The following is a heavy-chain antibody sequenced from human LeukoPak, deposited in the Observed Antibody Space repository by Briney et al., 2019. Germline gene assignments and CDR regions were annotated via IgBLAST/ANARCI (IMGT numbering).Heavy chain of an antibody. CDR3: ARAPSGSYPSYYYYMDV. CDR1: GGSFSGYY. J-gene: IGHJ6*03. V-gene: IGHV4-34*01. Sequence: SETLSLTCAVYGGSFSGYYWSWIRQPPGKGLEWIGEINHSGSTNYNPSLKSRVTISVDTSKNQFSLKLNSVTAADTAVYYCARAPSGSYPSYYYYMDVWGKGTTVTVSS. CDR2: INHSGST. D-gene: IGHD1-26*01.